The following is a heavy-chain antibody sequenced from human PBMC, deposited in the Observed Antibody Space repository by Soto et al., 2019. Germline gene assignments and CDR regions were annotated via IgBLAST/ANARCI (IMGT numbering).Heavy chain of an antibody. CDR3: ARSGDNYNVLDY. D-gene: IGHD3-10*02. V-gene: IGHV3-11*03. Sequence: GGSLRLSCAASGFTLSDRYMSWIRQAPGKGLEWVSFSSNSGTFTKYADSVKGRFTISRDNAKNSPYLQINSLRGEDTAIYFCARSGDNYNVLDYWGPGTPVTVSS. CDR1: GFTLSDRY. CDR2: SSNSGTFT. J-gene: IGHJ4*02.